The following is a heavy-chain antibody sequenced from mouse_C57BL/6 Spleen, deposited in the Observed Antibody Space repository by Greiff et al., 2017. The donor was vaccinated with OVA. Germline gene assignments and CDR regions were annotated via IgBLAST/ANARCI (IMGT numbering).Heavy chain of an antibody. CDR2: IYPGDGDT. V-gene: IGHV1-82*01. Sequence: QVQLKQSGPELVKPGASVKISCKASGYAFSSSWMNWVKQRPGKGLEWIGRIYPGDGDTNYNGKFKGKATLTADKSSSTAYMQLSSLTSEDSAVYFCARRGNYAYYFDYWGQGTTLTVSS. CDR3: ARRGNYAYYFDY. J-gene: IGHJ2*01. D-gene: IGHD2-1*01. CDR1: GYAFSSSW.